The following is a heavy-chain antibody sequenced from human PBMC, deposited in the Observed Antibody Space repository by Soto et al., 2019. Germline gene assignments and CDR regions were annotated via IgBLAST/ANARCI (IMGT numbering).Heavy chain of an antibody. D-gene: IGHD3-3*01. CDR1: GFTVSSNY. CDR3: ARDSLLGSGYYNPDAFDI. Sequence: EVQLVESGGGLIQPGGSLRLSCAASGFTVSSNYMSWVRQAPGKGLEWVSVIYSGGSTYYADSVKGRFTISRDNSKNTRYLQMNSLRAEDTAVYYCARDSLLGSGYYNPDAFDIWGQGTMVTVSS. J-gene: IGHJ3*02. V-gene: IGHV3-53*01. CDR2: IYSGGST.